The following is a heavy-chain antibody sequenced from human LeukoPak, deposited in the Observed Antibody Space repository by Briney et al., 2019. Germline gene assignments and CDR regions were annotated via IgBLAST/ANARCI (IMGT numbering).Heavy chain of an antibody. D-gene: IGHD6-13*01. Sequence: PSQTLSLTCTVSGGSISSGGYYWSWIRQHPGKGLEWIGYIYYSGSTYYNPSLKSRVTISVDTSKNQFSLKLSSVTAADTAVYYCARAASWSSSWYPPYYYYYMDVWGKGTTVTVSS. V-gene: IGHV4-31*03. CDR2: IYYSGST. CDR3: ARAASWSSSWYPPYYYYYMDV. CDR1: GGSISSGGYY. J-gene: IGHJ6*03.